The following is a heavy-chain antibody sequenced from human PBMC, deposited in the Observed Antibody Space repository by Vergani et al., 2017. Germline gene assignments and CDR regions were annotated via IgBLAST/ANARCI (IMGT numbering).Heavy chain of an antibody. CDR3: GGKQSPATLMDKPIDI. Sequence: VQLVESGGGLVKRGGPLRLPCAASGFIFSDHYMTWIRQTPGKGLEWLAHIIGGGETKMYAESLKGRFTVSRDNTKNLLILQMKTLKVDDTATYYCGGKQSPATLMDKPIDIWGQGTLVAV. CDR1: GFIFSDHY. V-gene: IGHV3-11*01. CDR2: IIGGGETK. J-gene: IGHJ5*02. D-gene: IGHD1-1*01.